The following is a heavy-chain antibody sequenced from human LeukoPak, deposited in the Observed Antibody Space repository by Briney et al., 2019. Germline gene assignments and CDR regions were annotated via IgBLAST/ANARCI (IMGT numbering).Heavy chain of an antibody. CDR1: GGTFSSYA. CDR3: ARLPPSYTIFGVVSDY. CDR2: IIPIFGTA. Sequence: ASVKVSCKASGGTFSSYAISWVRQAPGQGPEWMGGIIPIFGTANYAQKFQGRVTITADESTSTAYMELSSLRSEDTAVYYCARLPPSYTIFGVVSDYWGQGTLVTVS. V-gene: IGHV1-69*13. D-gene: IGHD3-3*01. J-gene: IGHJ4*02.